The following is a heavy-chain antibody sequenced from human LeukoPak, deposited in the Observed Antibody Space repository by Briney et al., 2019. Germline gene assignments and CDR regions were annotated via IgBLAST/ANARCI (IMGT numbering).Heavy chain of an antibody. D-gene: IGHD4-23*01. J-gene: IGHJ4*02. CDR3: ARGLRWLDY. Sequence: SETLSLTCAVYGGSFSGYYWSWIRQPPGKGLEWIGEINHSGSTNYNPSLKGRVTISVDTSKNQFSLKLSSVTAADTAVYYCARGLRWLDYWGQGTLVTVSS. CDR1: GGSFSGYY. CDR2: INHSGST. V-gene: IGHV4-34*01.